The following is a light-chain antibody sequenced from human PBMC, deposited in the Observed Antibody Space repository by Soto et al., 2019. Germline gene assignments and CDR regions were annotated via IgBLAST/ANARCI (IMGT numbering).Light chain of an antibody. CDR3: SSYTSPRPYF. V-gene: IGLV2-18*02. CDR1: SSDVGSYNR. Sequence: QCVLTQPPSVSGSPGQSVTISCTGTSSDVGSYNRVSWYQQPPGTAPKLLIYEVSNRPSGVPDRFSGSKSGNTASLTSYGLQAEDEADYYRSSYTSPRPYFFGSGPKVPLL. J-gene: IGLJ1*01. CDR2: EVS.